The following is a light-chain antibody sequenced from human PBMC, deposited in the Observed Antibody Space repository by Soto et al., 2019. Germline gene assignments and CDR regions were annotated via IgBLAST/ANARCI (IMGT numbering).Light chain of an antibody. CDR3: QQYDSWPPFT. CDR1: HSVSSN. CDR2: GAF. Sequence: IVITQSPATLSVSTGERASLSCRASHSVSSNLAWYQQKPGQAPRLLIYGAFTRATGIPARFSGSGSGTQFTLTISSLQTEDFAVYYCQQYDSWPPFTFGQGTRLEIK. V-gene: IGKV3-15*01. J-gene: IGKJ5*01.